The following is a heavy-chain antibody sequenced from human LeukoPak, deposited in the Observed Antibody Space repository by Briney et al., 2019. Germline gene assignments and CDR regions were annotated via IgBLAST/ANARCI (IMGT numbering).Heavy chain of an antibody. V-gene: IGHV3-66*01. CDR3: ARALTGDAFDI. CDR1: GFTFSDYG. D-gene: IGHD3-9*01. J-gene: IGHJ3*02. CDR2: IYSGGST. Sequence: GGSLRLSCAASGFTFSDYGMHRVRQAPGKGLEWVSVIYSGGSTYYADSVKGRFTISRDNSKNTLYLQMNSLRAEDTAVYYCARALTGDAFDIWGQGTMVTVSS.